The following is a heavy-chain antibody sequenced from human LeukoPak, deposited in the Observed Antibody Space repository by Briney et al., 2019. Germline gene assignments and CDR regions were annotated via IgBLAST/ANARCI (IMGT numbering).Heavy chain of an antibody. CDR1: GFTFSSYS. CDR3: AGGYYDFWSGYLRGSPMDV. V-gene: IGHV3-21*01. D-gene: IGHD3-3*01. J-gene: IGHJ6*03. CDR2: ISSSSYI. Sequence: PGGSLRLSCAASGFTFSSYSMNWVRQAPGKGLEWVSSISSSSYIYYADSVKGRFTISRDNAKNSLYLQMNSIRAEDTAVYYCAGGYYDFWSGYLRGSPMDVWGKGTTVTVSS.